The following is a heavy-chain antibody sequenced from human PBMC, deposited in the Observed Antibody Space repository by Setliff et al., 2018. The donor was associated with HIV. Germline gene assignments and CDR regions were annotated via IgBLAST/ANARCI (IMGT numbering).Heavy chain of an antibody. D-gene: IGHD2-2*01. J-gene: IGHJ6*03. V-gene: IGHV4-59*08. CDR1: AGSISSHY. Sequence: ASETLSLTCNVSAGSISSHYWSWIRQPPGKGLEWIGYIYNSRSTNYHPSLKSRLTISVDTSKKHFSLTLGSVTAADTAVYYCARLGYCSRTTCYGYYYMDVWGKRTTFTVSS. CDR3: ARLGYCSRTTCYGYYYMDV. CDR2: IYNSRST.